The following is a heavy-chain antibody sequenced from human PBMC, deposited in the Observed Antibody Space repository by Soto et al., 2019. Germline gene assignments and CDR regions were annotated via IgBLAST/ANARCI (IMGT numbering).Heavy chain of an antibody. CDR3: AFFLDIYGALRAQFYYCALRTMVRGSAGM. Sequence: QTISLTCVISGDSGSSNSAAWNWIRQSPSRSLEWLGRTYYRSKWYNDYAVSVKSRITINPDTSKNQISLQLNPVTPEDTAVYYCAFFLDIYGALRAQFYYCALRTMVRGSAGM. J-gene: IGHJ6*01. V-gene: IGHV6-1*01. CDR2: TYYRSKWYN. CDR1: GDSGSSNSAA. D-gene: IGHD3-10*01.